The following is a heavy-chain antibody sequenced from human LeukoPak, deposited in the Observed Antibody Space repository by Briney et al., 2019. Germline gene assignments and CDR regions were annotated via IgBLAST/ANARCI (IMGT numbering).Heavy chain of an antibody. CDR2: IRYDGSNK. V-gene: IGHV3-30*02. Sequence: GGSLRLSCAASGFTFSSYGMHWVRQAPGKGLEWVAFIRYDGSNKYYADSVKGRFTISRDNSKNTLYLQMNSLRAEDTAVYYCAKDRHPKPVAGTHDAFDIWGQGTMVTVSS. J-gene: IGHJ3*02. D-gene: IGHD6-19*01. CDR1: GFTFSSYG. CDR3: AKDRHPKPVAGTHDAFDI.